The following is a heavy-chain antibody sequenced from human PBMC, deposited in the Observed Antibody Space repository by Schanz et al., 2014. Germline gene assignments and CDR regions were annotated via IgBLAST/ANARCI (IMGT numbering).Heavy chain of an antibody. CDR3: AAHETLSTTACYPS. CDR1: GFTVSSNY. Sequence: VQLVESGGGLVQPGGSLRLSCAASGFTVSSNYMSWVRQAPGTGLEWVAVISYDGTNKYYADSVKGRFTISRDNAKNSLYLQMTGLRAEDTAVYYCAAHETLSTTACYPSWGQGTLVAVSS. D-gene: IGHD2-2*01. V-gene: IGHV3-30*03. CDR2: ISYDGTNK. J-gene: IGHJ4*02.